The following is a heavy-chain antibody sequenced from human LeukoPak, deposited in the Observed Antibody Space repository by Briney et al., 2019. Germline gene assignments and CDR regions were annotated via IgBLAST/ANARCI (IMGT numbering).Heavy chain of an antibody. CDR2: ISYDGTNK. J-gene: IGHJ6*03. V-gene: IGHV3-30*03. D-gene: IGHD1-26*01. Sequence: EGSLRLSCAASGFTFSNYGMHWVRQAPGKGLEWVTFISYDGTNKYYADSVKGRFTISRDNSKNTLYLQMNSLRAEDTALYFCARDPYSGNYGNYYYYYMDVWGKGTTVTISS. CDR3: ARDPYSGNYGNYYYYYMDV. CDR1: GFTFSNYG.